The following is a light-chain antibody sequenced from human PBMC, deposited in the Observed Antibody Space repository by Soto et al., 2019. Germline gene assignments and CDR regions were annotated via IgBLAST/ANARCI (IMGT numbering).Light chain of an antibody. CDR2: DAS. Sequence: EIVLTQSPAILSVSPGERATLSCRASQSISRSLAWYQQKPGQAPRLLISDASTRATGIPARFIGSGSGTDFTLTITRLEPEDFAVYYCQQYGGSPITFGLGTRLEIK. V-gene: IGKV3-15*01. CDR3: QQYGGSPIT. J-gene: IGKJ5*01. CDR1: QSISRS.